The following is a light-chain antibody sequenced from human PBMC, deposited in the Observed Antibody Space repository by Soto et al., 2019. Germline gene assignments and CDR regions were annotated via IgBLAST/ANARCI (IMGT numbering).Light chain of an antibody. V-gene: IGKV3D-11*01. J-gene: IGKJ1*01. CDR1: QGVSSY. CDR3: QQYGTSPRT. Sequence: EIVLTQSPATLSLSPGERATLSCRASQGVSSYLAWYQQKPGQAPRLLIYDASNRATGIPARFSGSGPGTDFSLTISRLEPEDFAVYYCQQYGTSPRTFGQGTKVDIK. CDR2: DAS.